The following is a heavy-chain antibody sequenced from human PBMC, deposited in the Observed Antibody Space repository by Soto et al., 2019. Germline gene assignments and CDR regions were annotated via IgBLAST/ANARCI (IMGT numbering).Heavy chain of an antibody. CDR3: ARDRGNIVVVPAAHHHRTVTLDGMDV. Sequence: QVQLVQSGAEVKKPGSSVKVSCKASGGTFSSYAISWVRQAPGQGLEWMGGIIPIFGTANYAQKFQGRVTITADESTSKAYMELSSLRSEDTAVYYCARDRGNIVVVPAAHHHRTVTLDGMDVWGQGTTVTVSS. V-gene: IGHV1-69*01. D-gene: IGHD2-2*01. CDR1: GGTFSSYA. J-gene: IGHJ6*02. CDR2: IIPIFGTA.